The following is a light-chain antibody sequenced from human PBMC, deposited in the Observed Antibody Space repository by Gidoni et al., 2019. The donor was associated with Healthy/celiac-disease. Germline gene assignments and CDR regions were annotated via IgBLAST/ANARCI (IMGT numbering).Light chain of an antibody. V-gene: IGLV3-10*01. Sequence: SYELTQRPPGSVSPGQTARLTCSGDALPKKYAYGYQQKSGQAPVLVIYEDSKRPPGIPARFSGSSSGTMATLTISGAQVEDEADYYCYSTDSSGNHGVFGGGTKLTVL. CDR1: ALPKKY. CDR2: EDS. CDR3: YSTDSSGNHGV. J-gene: IGLJ2*01.